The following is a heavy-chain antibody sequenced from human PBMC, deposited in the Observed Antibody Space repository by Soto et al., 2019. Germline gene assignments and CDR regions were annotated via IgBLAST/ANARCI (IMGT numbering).Heavy chain of an antibody. Sequence: GESLKISCKCSGYSFTINWISWVRQMPGKGLEWMGGIDPSDSYTNYSPSFQGHVTISGDKSISTDYLQWSSMKASDTDMYYCARNAYSSSNMDVWGQGTTVTVSS. CDR2: IDPSDSYT. D-gene: IGHD6-13*01. V-gene: IGHV5-10-1*01. CDR1: GYSFTINW. J-gene: IGHJ6*02. CDR3: ARNAYSSSNMDV.